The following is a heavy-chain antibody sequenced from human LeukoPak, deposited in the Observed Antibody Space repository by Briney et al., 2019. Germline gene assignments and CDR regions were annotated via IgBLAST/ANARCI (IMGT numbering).Heavy chain of an antibody. CDR2: IYSSGST. V-gene: IGHV4-61*01. CDR1: GGSVSSGSYY. Sequence: SETLSLTCPVSGGSVSSGSYYWSWIRQPPGKGLRWIGYIYSSGSTNYNPSLKSRVTISVDTSKNQFSLKLSSVTAADTAVYYCARSGGSWPYGMDVWGQGTTVTVSS. D-gene: IGHD6-13*01. J-gene: IGHJ6*02. CDR3: ARSGGSWPYGMDV.